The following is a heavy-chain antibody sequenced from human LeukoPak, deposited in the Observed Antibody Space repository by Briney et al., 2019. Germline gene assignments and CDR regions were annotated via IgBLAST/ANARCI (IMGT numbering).Heavy chain of an antibody. Sequence: NPSETLSLTHTVAGGFIMSYYWSWIRQPPGKGLEWIGYIYHSGSAIYNPSLKSRVTISVDTSKNEFSLNVTAVTAADTAGYYCARFFWSGSKSRDFWGQGTVVTVSS. J-gene: IGHJ4*02. CDR3: ARFFWSGSKSRDF. V-gene: IGHV4-59*08. D-gene: IGHD3-3*01. CDR1: GGFIMSYY. CDR2: IYHSGSA.